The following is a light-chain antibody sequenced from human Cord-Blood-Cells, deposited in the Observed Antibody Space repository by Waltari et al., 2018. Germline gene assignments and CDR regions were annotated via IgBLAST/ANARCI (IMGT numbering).Light chain of an antibody. Sequence: SSELTQDPAVSVALGQTVRITCQGDSLRSYYASWYQQKPGPAPVLVIYGKTNRPSGIRDRFSGSSSGNTASWTITGAQAEDEADYYCNSRDSSGNHVVFGGGTKLTVL. CDR1: SLRSYY. CDR3: NSRDSSGNHVV. V-gene: IGLV3-19*01. CDR2: GKT. J-gene: IGLJ2*01.